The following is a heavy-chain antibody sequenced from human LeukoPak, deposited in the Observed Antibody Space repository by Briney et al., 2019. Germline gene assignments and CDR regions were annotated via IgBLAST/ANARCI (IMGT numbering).Heavy chain of an antibody. CDR1: GYTFTSYA. CDR3: ARVYYDSSGYSFADY. D-gene: IGHD3-22*01. Sequence: GASVKVSCKASGYTFTSYAMHWVRQAPGQRLEWMGWINAGNGNTKYSQEFQGRVTITRDTSASTAYMGLSSLRSEDMAVYYCARVYYDSSGYSFADYWGQGTLVTVSS. V-gene: IGHV1-3*03. J-gene: IGHJ4*02. CDR2: INAGNGNT.